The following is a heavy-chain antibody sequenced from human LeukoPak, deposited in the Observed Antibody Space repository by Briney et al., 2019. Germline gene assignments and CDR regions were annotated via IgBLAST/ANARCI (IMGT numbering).Heavy chain of an antibody. Sequence: GGSLRLSCAASGFTFSSYAMSWVRQAPGKGLEWVSAISGSGGSTCYADSVKGRFTISRDNSKNTLYLQMNSLRAEDTAVYYCAKSGGMTTVTHPRYFQHWGQGTLVTVSS. V-gene: IGHV3-23*01. CDR2: ISGSGGST. D-gene: IGHD4-17*01. CDR1: GFTFSSYA. CDR3: AKSGGMTTVTHPRYFQH. J-gene: IGHJ1*01.